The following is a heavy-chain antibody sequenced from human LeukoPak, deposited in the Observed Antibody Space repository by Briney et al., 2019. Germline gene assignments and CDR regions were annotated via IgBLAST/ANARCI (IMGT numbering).Heavy chain of an antibody. D-gene: IGHD3-9*01. Sequence: GGSLRLSCAASGFTFSSYSMNWVRQAPGKGLEWVSSISSSSSYIYCADSVKGRFTISRDNAKNSLSLQMNSLRAEDTAVYYCARATIFGWFDPWGQGTLVTVSS. V-gene: IGHV3-21*01. CDR1: GFTFSSYS. CDR3: ARATIFGWFDP. CDR2: ISSSSSYI. J-gene: IGHJ5*02.